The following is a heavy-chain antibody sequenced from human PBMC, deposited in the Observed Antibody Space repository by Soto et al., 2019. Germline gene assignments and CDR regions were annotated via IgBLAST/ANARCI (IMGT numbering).Heavy chain of an antibody. CDR2: INPGNGNT. CDR3: ARSYNWNPPNNWFDP. J-gene: IGHJ5*02. Sequence: GASVKVSCKASGYTFTSYGINWVRQAPGRGLEWMGWINPGNGNTKYSQQFQGRVIIDRDTSASTAYMELSSLRSEDTAVYYCARSYNWNPPNNWFDPWGQGTLVTVSS. D-gene: IGHD1-20*01. CDR1: GYTFTSYG. V-gene: IGHV1-3*01.